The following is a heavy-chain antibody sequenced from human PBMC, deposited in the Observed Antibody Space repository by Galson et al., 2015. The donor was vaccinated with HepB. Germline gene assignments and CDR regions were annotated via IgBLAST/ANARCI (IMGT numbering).Heavy chain of an antibody. CDR1: GGTFSSYT. CDR3: ASSYYDILTGYVYYFDY. Sequence: SVKVSCKASGGTFSSYTISWVRQAPGQGLEWMGRIIPILGIANYAQKFQGRVTITADKSTSTAYMELSSLRSEDTAVYYCASSYYDILTGYVYYFDYWGQGTLVTVSS. V-gene: IGHV1-69*02. J-gene: IGHJ4*02. D-gene: IGHD3-9*01. CDR2: IIPILGIA.